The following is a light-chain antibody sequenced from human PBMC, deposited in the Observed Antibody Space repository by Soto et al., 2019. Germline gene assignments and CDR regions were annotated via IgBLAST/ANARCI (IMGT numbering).Light chain of an antibody. CDR3: RAYTTSHTVV. J-gene: IGLJ2*01. CDR1: SSDVGAYNY. V-gene: IGLV2-14*01. CDR2: DVD. Sequence: QSALTQPASVSGSPGQSITISCTGTSSDVGAYNYVSWYQQHPGKAPKLMIYDVDNRPSGVSYRFSGSKSGNTASLTISGLQTEDEADYSCRAYTTSHTVVFGGGTKLTVL.